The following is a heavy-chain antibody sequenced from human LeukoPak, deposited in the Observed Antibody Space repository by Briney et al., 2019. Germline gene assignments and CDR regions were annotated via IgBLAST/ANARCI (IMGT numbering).Heavy chain of an antibody. CDR1: GGSISSHY. Sequence: SETLSLTCTVSGGSISSHYWGWIRQPPGKGLEWIGSIYYSGSTYYNPSLKSRVTISVDTSKNQFSLKLSSVTAADTAVYYCARYDSSGYVCWGQGTLVTVSS. D-gene: IGHD3-22*01. J-gene: IGHJ4*02. V-gene: IGHV4-39*01. CDR2: IYYSGST. CDR3: ARYDSSGYVC.